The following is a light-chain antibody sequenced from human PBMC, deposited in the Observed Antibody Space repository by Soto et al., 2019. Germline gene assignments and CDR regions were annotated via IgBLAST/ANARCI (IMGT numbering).Light chain of an antibody. CDR1: QGISTY. J-gene: IGKJ1*01. CDR3: QQSYSTTWP. CDR2: AAS. V-gene: IGKV1-39*01. Sequence: DIQLTKSPSFLSASVGDRVTITCRASQGISTYLNWYQQKPGKAPKLLIYAASSLQSGVPSRFSGSGSETDFTLTISSLQPEDFATYSCQQSYSTTWPFGQVTKVDIK.